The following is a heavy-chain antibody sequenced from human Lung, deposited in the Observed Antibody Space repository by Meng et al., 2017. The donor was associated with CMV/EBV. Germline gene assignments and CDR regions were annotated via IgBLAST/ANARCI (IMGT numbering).Heavy chain of an antibody. V-gene: IGHV3-13*01. CDR3: ARGRLYDSSSGYSHHDNFDL. CDR2: IDISDDT. Sequence: GRSXRLXCAASGFTFSNYDMHWVRQAPGKGLEWVSSIDISDDTYYLGAVRDRFTISRENAKESLYLQMKSMIAGDTAVYYCARGRLYDSSSGYSHHDNFDLXGQGXMVTVSS. J-gene: IGHJ3*01. CDR1: GFTFSNYD. D-gene: IGHD3-3*01.